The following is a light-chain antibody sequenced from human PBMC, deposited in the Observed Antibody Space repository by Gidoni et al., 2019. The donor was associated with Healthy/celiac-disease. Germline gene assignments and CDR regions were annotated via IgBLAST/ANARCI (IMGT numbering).Light chain of an antibody. CDR3: QKYNSAPLT. J-gene: IGKJ1*01. CDR2: AAS. Sequence: DIQMTQAPSSRSASVGDRVTITCRASQVISNYLAWYQQKPGKVPKLLIYAASTLQSGVPSRFSGSGSGTDFTLPISSLQPEDVATYFCQKYNSAPLTFGQGTKVEIK. V-gene: IGKV1-27*01. CDR1: QVISNY.